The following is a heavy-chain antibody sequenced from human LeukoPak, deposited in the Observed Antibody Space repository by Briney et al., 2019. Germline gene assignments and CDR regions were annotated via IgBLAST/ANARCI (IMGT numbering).Heavy chain of an antibody. CDR2: ISYDGSNK. CDR1: GFTFSSYG. V-gene: IGHV3-30*18. D-gene: IGHD3-3*01. Sequence: PGRSLRLSCAASGFTFSSYGMHWVRQAPGKGLEWVAVISYDGSNKYYADSVKGRFTISRDNSKNTLYLQMNSLRAEDTAVYYCANSRSAYYSDYWGQGTLVTVSS. CDR3: ANSRSAYYSDY. J-gene: IGHJ4*02.